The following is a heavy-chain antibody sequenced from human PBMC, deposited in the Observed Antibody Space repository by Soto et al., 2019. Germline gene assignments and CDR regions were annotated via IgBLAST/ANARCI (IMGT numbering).Heavy chain of an antibody. CDR3: AKAQGFPGYLDY. J-gene: IGHJ4*02. CDR2: ISGSGSSA. V-gene: IGHV3-23*01. CDR1: EFSFRTYA. Sequence: EVHLLESGGGLVQPGGYLRLSCAASEFSFRTYAMTWVSQAPGKGLEWVSSISGSGSSAFYADSVKGRFTISRDNSKNTLYLQMNSLRAEDTAVFYCAKAQGFPGYLDYWGQGALVTVSS. D-gene: IGHD3-10*01.